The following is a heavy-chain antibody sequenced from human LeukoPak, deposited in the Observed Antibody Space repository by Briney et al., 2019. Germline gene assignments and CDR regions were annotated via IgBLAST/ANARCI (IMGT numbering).Heavy chain of an antibody. J-gene: IGHJ6*02. V-gene: IGHV1-24*01. D-gene: IGHD3-3*01. CDR1: GYTLTELS. CDR2: FDPEDGET. Sequence: GASVKVFCKVSGYTLTELSMHWVRQAPGKGLEWMGGFDPEDGETIYAQKFQGRVTMTEDTSTDTAYMELSSLRSEDTAVYYCATDRSQTIFIHGMDVWGQGTTVTVSS. CDR3: ATDRSQTIFIHGMDV.